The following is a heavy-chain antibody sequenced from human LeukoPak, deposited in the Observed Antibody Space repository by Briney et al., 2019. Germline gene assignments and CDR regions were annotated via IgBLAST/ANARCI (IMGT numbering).Heavy chain of an antibody. CDR2: ISAYNGNT. Sequence: ASVKVSCKASGFTFTGHYMHWVRQAPGQGLEWMGWISAYNGNTNYAQKLQGRVTMTTDTSTSTAYMELRSLRSDDTAVYYCARDRGTIFGVDYWGQGTLVTVSS. CDR3: ARDRGTIFGVDY. CDR1: GFTFTGHY. J-gene: IGHJ4*02. V-gene: IGHV1-18*04. D-gene: IGHD3-3*01.